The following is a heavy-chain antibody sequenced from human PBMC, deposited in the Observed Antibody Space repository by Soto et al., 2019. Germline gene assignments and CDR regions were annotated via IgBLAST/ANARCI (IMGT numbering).Heavy chain of an antibody. D-gene: IGHD2-15*01. CDR1: GGTFSSYA. Sequence: ASVKVSCKASGGTFSSYAISWVRQAPGQGLEWMGGIIPIFGTANYAQKFQGRVTITADESTSTAYMELSSLRSEDTAVYYCARDRAHGTVVSYYYYGMDVWGQGTTVTVSS. CDR3: ARDRAHGTVVSYYYYGMDV. V-gene: IGHV1-69*13. J-gene: IGHJ6*02. CDR2: IIPIFGTA.